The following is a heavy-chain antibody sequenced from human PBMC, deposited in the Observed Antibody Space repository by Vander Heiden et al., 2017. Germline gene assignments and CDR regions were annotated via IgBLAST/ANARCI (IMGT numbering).Heavy chain of an antibody. D-gene: IGHD3-10*01. CDR1: GFSFNNYA. V-gene: IGHV3-23*01. CDR3: AKPWRYGSGSSYSHFDF. Sequence: EVQLLESGGGLVQPGGSLRLSCAASGFSFNNYAMSWVRQAPGKGLEWVSHISGSGGTTHYADSVKGRFTISRDNSKNTLFLQMDSLRAEDTAVYYCAKPWRYGSGSSYSHFDFWGQGTLVTVSS. CDR2: ISGSGGTT. J-gene: IGHJ4*02.